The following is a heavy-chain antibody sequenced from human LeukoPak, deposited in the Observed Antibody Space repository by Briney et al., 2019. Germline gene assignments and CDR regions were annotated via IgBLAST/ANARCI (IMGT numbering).Heavy chain of an antibody. V-gene: IGHV4-34*01. D-gene: IGHD4-11*01. CDR1: GGSFSGYY. CDR2: INHSGST. J-gene: IGHJ4*02. Sequence: PSEILSLTCAVYGGSFSGYYWSWIRQPPGKGLEWIGEINHSGSTNYNPSLKSRVTISVDTSKNQFSLKLSSVTAADTAVYYCARRRPDYRIDYWGQGTLVTVSS. CDR3: ARRRPDYRIDY.